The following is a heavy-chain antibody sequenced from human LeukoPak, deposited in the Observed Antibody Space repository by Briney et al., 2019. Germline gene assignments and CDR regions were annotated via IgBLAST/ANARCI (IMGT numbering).Heavy chain of an antibody. V-gene: IGHV1-46*01. Sequence: GASVKVSCKASGYTFTSYYMHWVRQAPGQGLEWMGINNPSGGRTSYTQKFQGRVTMTRDTSTSTVYMELSSLRSDDTAVYYCARPKGGSGSHPYYYYYYMDVWGKGTTVTVSS. CDR3: ARPKGGSGSHPYYYYYYMDV. J-gene: IGHJ6*03. CDR1: GYTFTSYY. CDR2: NNPSGGRT. D-gene: IGHD3-10*01.